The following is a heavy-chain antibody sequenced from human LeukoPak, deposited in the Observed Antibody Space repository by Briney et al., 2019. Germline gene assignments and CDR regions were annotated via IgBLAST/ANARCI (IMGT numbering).Heavy chain of an antibody. CDR3: ARVRYSYYMDV. CDR1: GFIFSSYW. CDR2: INQDGSEK. D-gene: IGHD3-16*02. Sequence: GGSLRLSCAVSGFIFSSYWMSWVRQAPGKGLEWVANINQDGSEKYYVDSVKGRFTIPRDNAKNSLYLQMNSLRAEDTAVYYCARVRYSYYMDVWGKGTTVTVSS. V-gene: IGHV3-7*01. J-gene: IGHJ6*03.